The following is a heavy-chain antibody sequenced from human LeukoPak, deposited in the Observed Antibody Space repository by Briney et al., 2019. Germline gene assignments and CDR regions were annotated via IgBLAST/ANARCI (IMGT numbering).Heavy chain of an antibody. CDR3: ASSSSGYFDN. CDR2: IKQVGSEK. J-gene: IGHJ4*02. Sequence: PGGALLLSCSASGFTFISYWISWVRQAPGKGLEWVANIKQVGSEKYYVDSVKVRFTISRDNAKNSLYLQMNSLRAEDAAVYYCASSSSGYFDNWGQGTLVTVSS. CDR1: GFTFISYW. D-gene: IGHD3-22*01. V-gene: IGHV3-7*01.